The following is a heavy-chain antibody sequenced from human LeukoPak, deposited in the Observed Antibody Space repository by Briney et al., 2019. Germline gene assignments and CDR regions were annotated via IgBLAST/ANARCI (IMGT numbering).Heavy chain of an antibody. CDR2: ISWNSGSI. CDR1: GFTFDDYA. J-gene: IGHJ6*02. V-gene: IGHV3-9*01. Sequence: GGSLRLSCAASGFTFDDYAMHWVRQAPGKGLEWVSGISWNSGSIGYADSVKGRFTISRDNAKNSLYLQMNSLRAEDTALYYCAKDISCLSSTSCYNVPYCYYGMDVWGQGTTVTVSS. CDR3: AKDISCLSSTSCYNVPYCYYGMDV. D-gene: IGHD2-2*02.